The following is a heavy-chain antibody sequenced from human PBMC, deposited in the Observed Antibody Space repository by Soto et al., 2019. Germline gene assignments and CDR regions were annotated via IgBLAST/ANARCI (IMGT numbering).Heavy chain of an antibody. J-gene: IGHJ4*02. CDR2: TYYRSKWYS. CDR1: GDSVSSNSAA. CDR3: ASVIVGAPYFDY. Sequence: SQTLSLTCAISGDSVSSNSAAWNWIRQSPSRGLEWLGRTYYRSKWYSDYVVSVKSRVTINPDTSKNQFPLQLNSVTPEDTAVYYCASVIVGAPYFDYWGQGTLVTVSS. D-gene: IGHD1-26*01. V-gene: IGHV6-1*01.